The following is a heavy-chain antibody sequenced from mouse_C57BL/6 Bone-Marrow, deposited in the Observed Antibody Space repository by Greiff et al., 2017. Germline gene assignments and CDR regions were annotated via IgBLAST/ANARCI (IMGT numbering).Heavy chain of an antibody. V-gene: IGHV1-15*01. J-gene: IGHJ3*01. Sequence: VQLQQSGAELVRPGASVTLSCKASGYTFTDYDMHWVKQTPVHGLEWIGAIDPETGGTAYNQKFKGKAILTADKSSSTAYMELRSLTSEDSAVYYCTRSDDGYYGFAYWGQGTLVTVSA. CDR2: IDPETGGT. D-gene: IGHD2-3*01. CDR1: GYTFTDYD. CDR3: TRSDDGYYGFAY.